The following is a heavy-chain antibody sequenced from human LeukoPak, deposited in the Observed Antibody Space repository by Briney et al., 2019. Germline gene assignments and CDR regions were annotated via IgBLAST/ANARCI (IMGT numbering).Heavy chain of an antibody. CDR2: ISGDGSVT. CDR1: GFTLRNYW. V-gene: IGHV3-74*01. D-gene: IGHD6-6*01. CDR3: ARYSSSSGGASYYLDY. J-gene: IGHJ4*01. Sequence: PGGSLRLSCTASGFTLRNYWMHWVRQVPGKRLVWVSRISGDGSVTNYADSVQGRFTISRDNAKSILYLQINNLRSEDTAVYYCARYSSSSGGASYYLDYWGHGTLITVSS.